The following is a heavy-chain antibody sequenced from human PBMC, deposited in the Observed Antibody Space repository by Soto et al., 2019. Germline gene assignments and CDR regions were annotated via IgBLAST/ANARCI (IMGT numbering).Heavy chain of an antibody. Sequence: PSETLSLTCTVSGGSVSSGSYYWSWIRQPPGKGLEWIGYIYYSGSTNYNPSLKSRVTISVDTSKNQFSLKLSSVTAADTAVYYCARDRTDNWNSVWFDPWGQGTLVTVSS. CDR3: ARDRTDNWNSVWFDP. CDR1: GGSVSSGSYY. CDR2: IYYSGST. J-gene: IGHJ5*02. V-gene: IGHV4-61*01. D-gene: IGHD1-7*01.